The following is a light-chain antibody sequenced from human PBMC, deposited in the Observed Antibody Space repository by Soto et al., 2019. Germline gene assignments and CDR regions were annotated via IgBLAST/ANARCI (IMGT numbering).Light chain of an antibody. Sequence: EIVLTQSPATLSLSPGERATLSCRASQSIGLAIAWYQHKPGQAPRLLIFDASQRATGIPARFRGSGSGTDFTLSISSLEPEDFAVYYCQQYGSSPRTFGQGTKVDNK. V-gene: IGKV3-11*01. CDR2: DAS. CDR1: QSIGLA. J-gene: IGKJ1*01. CDR3: QQYGSSPRT.